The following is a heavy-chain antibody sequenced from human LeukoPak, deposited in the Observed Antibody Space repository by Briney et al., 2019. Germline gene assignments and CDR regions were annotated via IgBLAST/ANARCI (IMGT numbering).Heavy chain of an antibody. D-gene: IGHD3-22*01. CDR2: IIPIFGTA. V-gene: IGHV1-69*13. CDR1: GYTFTSYG. CDR3: ARQYYYDSSALGAGAFDI. J-gene: IGHJ3*02. Sequence: SVKVSCKASGYTFTSYGISWVRQAPGQGLEWMGGIIPIFGTANYAQKFQGRVTITADESTSTAYMELSSLRSEDTAVYYCARQYYYDSSALGAGAFDIWGQGTMVTVSS.